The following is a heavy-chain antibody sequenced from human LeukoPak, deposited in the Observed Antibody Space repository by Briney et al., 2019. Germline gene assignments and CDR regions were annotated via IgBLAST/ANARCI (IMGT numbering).Heavy chain of an antibody. D-gene: IGHD4-17*01. J-gene: IGHJ5*02. V-gene: IGHV6-1*01. CDR2: TYYRSRWFN. Sequence: SQTLSLTCAVSGDSVSSNTATWNWIRQSPSRGLEWLGRTYYRSRWFNDYAVSVKSRITINADTSKNQFSLQLNSVTPEDAAVYYCASYPGYGDYGHNWFDPWGQGTLVTVSS. CDR1: GDSVSSNTAT. CDR3: ASYPGYGDYGHNWFDP.